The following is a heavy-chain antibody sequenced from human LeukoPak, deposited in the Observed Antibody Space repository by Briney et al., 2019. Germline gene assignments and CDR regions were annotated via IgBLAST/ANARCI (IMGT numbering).Heavy chain of an antibody. CDR3: ASLWFGESGGFDY. CDR1: GFTFSSYW. D-gene: IGHD3-10*01. V-gene: IGHV3-74*01. J-gene: IGHJ4*02. Sequence: PGGSLRLSCAASGFTFSSYWMHWVCQAPGKGLVWVSRINSDGSSTSYADSVKGRFTISRDNAKNTLYLQMNSLRAEDTAVYYCASLWFGESGGFDYWGQGTLVTVSS. CDR2: INSDGSST.